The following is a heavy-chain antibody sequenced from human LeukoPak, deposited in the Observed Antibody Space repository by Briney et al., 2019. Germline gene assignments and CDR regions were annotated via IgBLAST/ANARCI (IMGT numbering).Heavy chain of an antibody. CDR1: GYTFTGYY. V-gene: IGHV1-2*02. CDR3: ARRSYYYYYMDV. Sequence: GASVKVSCKASGYTFTGYYMHWVRQAPGQGLEWMGWINPNSGGTNYAQKFQGRVSMTRDTSISTAYMELSRLRSDDTAVYYCARRSYYYYYMDVWGKGTTVTVTS. CDR2: INPNSGGT. J-gene: IGHJ6*03.